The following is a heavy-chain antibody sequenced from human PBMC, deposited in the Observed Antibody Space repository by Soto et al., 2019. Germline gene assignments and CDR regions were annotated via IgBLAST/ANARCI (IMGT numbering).Heavy chain of an antibody. CDR1: GFTFRSFT. J-gene: IGHJ5*02. Sequence: XGSLRLSCAASGFTFRSFTMNWVRQAPGKGLEWVSTISSNSAYIYYTDALRGRFTISRDNAKNSLHLQMNSLRAEDTAVYYCTRDASRDSSARGWFDPWGPGTLVTVSS. D-gene: IGHD6-13*01. CDR2: ISSNSAYI. V-gene: IGHV3-21*01. CDR3: TRDASRDSSARGWFDP.